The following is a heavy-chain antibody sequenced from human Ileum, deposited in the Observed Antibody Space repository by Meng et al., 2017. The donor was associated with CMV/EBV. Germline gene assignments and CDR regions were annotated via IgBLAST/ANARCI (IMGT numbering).Heavy chain of an antibody. CDR3: VRESHYHYYGMDL. Sequence: GGSLRLSCAASGFTFSSYSMNWVRQAPGKGLEWVSSISSSSSYIYYADSVKGRFTISRDNANNLLYLQMNSLRAEDTAVYHCVRESHYHYYGMDLWGQGTTVTVSS. CDR2: ISSSSSYI. J-gene: IGHJ6*02. V-gene: IGHV3-21*06. CDR1: GFTFSSYS.